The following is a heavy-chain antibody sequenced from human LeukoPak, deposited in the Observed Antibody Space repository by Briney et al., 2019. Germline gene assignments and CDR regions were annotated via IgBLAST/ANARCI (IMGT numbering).Heavy chain of an antibody. J-gene: IGHJ4*02. Sequence: GGSLRLSCAASGFAFSDYYMNWIRQAPGKGLEWVSSISGGSRTINYADSVKGRFTTSRDNAKNSLFLQVNSLRAEDTAVYYCARAGQSDYWGQGTLVTVSS. CDR2: ISGGSRTI. CDR3: ARAGQSDY. V-gene: IGHV3-11*01. CDR1: GFAFSDYY.